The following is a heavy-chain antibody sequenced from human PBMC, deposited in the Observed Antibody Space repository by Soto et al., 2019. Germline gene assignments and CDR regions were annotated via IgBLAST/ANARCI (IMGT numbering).Heavy chain of an antibody. CDR3: ARVRDWFDP. Sequence: SETLSLTCAVYGGSFIGYYWNWIRQPPGKGLEWIGEIDHSGYTNYNPSLKSRVTISVDTSKNQFSLRLTSVTAADTAVYYCARVRDWFDPWGQGTLVTVSS. CDR1: GGSFIGYY. J-gene: IGHJ5*02. CDR2: IDHSGYT. V-gene: IGHV4-34*01. D-gene: IGHD3-3*01.